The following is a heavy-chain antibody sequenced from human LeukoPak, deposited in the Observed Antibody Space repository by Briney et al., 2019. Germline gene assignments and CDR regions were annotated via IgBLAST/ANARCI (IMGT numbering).Heavy chain of an antibody. V-gene: IGHV1-2*02. CDR2: INPNSGGT. Sequence: ASVKVSCKSSGYTLTGYFIHWVRQAPGQGLEWMGWINPNSGGTNYAQKFQGRVTMTRDTSITTAYMELSRLRSDDTAVYYCARLGGPPSGSWDLDYWGQGTLVTVSS. J-gene: IGHJ4*02. CDR1: GYTLTGYF. D-gene: IGHD1-26*01. CDR3: ARLGGPPSGSWDLDY.